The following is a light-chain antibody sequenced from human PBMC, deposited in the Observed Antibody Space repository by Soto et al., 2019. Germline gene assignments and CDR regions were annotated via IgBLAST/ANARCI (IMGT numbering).Light chain of an antibody. CDR1: SSDVGGYNY. CDR2: DVS. J-gene: IGLJ2*01. CDR3: SSYTSSSTRV. V-gene: IGLV2-14*01. Sequence: QSALTQPASVSGSPGQSITISCTGTSSDVGGYNYVSWYQQHPSKAPKLVIYDVSNRPSGVSNRFSGSKSGNTASLTISGLQAEDEADYYCSSYTSSSTRVFGGGTKLTVL.